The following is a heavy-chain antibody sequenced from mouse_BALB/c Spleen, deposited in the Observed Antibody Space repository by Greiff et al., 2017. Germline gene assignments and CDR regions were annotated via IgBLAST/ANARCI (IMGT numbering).Heavy chain of an antibody. J-gene: IGHJ2*01. Sequence: VQLKESGGGLVKPGGSLKLSCAASGFTFSSYAMSWVRQTPEKRLEWVASISSGGSTYYPDSVKGRFTISRDNARNILYLQMSSLRSEDTAMYYCARAYGSWVYYFDYWGQGTTLTVSS. CDR1: GFTFSSYA. CDR3: ARAYGSWVYYFDY. V-gene: IGHV5-6-5*01. D-gene: IGHD1-1*01. CDR2: ISSGGST.